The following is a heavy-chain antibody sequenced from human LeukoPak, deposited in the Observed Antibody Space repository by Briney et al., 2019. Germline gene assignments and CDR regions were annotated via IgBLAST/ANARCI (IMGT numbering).Heavy chain of an antibody. CDR1: GFTFDDYT. V-gene: IGHV3-43*01. CDR2: ISWDGGST. D-gene: IGHD5-24*01. Sequence: PGRSLRLSXAASGFTFDDYTMHWVRQAPGKGLEWASLISWDGGSTYYADPVKGRFTISRDNSKNSLYLQMNSLRTEDTALYYCAKDNGDGYNPGVWGQGTLVTVSS. CDR3: AKDNGDGYNPGV. J-gene: IGHJ4*02.